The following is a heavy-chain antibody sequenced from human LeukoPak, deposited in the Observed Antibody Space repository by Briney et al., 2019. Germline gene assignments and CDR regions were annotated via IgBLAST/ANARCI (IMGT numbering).Heavy chain of an antibody. V-gene: IGHV3-13*01. CDR2: IGTVGDT. D-gene: IGHD3-16*01. CDR3: VRDLTGENAFDI. Sequence: GGSLRLSCAASGFRFSSYEMHWVRQAPGKGLDWVPAIGTVGDTYYPDSVKGRFTISREDAKNSLYLQMSSLRAGDTAVYYCVRDLTGENAFDIWGQGTMVTVSS. CDR1: GFRFSSYE. J-gene: IGHJ3*02.